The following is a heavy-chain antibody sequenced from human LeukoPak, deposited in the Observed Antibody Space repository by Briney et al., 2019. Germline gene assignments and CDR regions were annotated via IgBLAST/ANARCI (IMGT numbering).Heavy chain of an antibody. J-gene: IGHJ4*02. D-gene: IGHD6-19*01. Sequence: PGRSLRLSCAASGFTFSSYGMHWVRQAPGKGLEWVAVIWYDGSNKYYADSVKGRFTISRDNSKNTLCLQMDSLRADDTAVYFCTRESLPAVAGDWGQGILVTVSS. CDR2: IWYDGSNK. CDR3: TRESLPAVAGD. CDR1: GFTFSSYG. V-gene: IGHV3-33*01.